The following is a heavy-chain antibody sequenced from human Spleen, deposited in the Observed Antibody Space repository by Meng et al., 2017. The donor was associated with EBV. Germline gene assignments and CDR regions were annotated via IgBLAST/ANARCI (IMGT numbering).Heavy chain of an antibody. J-gene: IGHJ5*02. CDR1: GGSGSCFY. Sequence: QLVLSEWGGGWLKPTEALPLHFSAYGGSGSCFYGIWWRQSPEKELEWMGEINHSGSTNNYPSLSGRGTISVDTSNYQFSLKLNSVTATDTAIDDCSRGRTVARSPWSDPWGQGTLVTVSS. V-gene: IGHV4-34*04. CDR2: INHSGST. D-gene: IGHD6-6*01. CDR3: SRGRTVARSPWSDP.